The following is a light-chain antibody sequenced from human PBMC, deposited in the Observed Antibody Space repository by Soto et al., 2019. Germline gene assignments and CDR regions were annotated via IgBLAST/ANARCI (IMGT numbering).Light chain of an antibody. Sequence: DIVLTQSPSTLSVSAGERATITCRASQSVSTYLAWYQQKPDKAPSLLIYEASSRDTGIPARFSGSGSGTEFTLTISSLEPEDFAAYYCQQRSNWPWTFGQGTKVDIK. V-gene: IGKV3-11*01. CDR2: EAS. J-gene: IGKJ1*01. CDR3: QQRSNWPWT. CDR1: QSVSTY.